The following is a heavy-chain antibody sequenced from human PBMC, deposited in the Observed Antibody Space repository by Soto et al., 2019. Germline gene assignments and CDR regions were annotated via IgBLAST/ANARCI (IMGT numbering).Heavy chain of an antibody. V-gene: IGHV4-31*03. Sequence: SETLSLTCSVSSDSMNSGGYYWSWIRQHPGKGLEWIGYIYSNGDTYYNPSLKSRVTISVDTSKNQFSLNLTSVTAADTAVYYCARRGGSSSGYYYYAMDVWGQGTTVTVSS. D-gene: IGHD6-6*01. J-gene: IGHJ6*02. CDR1: SDSMNSGGYY. CDR2: IYSNGDT. CDR3: ARRGGSSSGYYYYAMDV.